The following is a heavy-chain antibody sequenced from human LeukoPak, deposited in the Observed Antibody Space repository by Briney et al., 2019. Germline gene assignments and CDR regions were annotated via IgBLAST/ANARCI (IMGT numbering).Heavy chain of an antibody. D-gene: IGHD3-22*01. J-gene: IGHJ4*02. CDR2: ISYDGSNK. V-gene: IGHV3-30*04. CDR3: ARVLHQRNYDSGTYYIY. CDR1: GFTFSSYA. Sequence: GRSLRLSCAASGFTFSSYAMHWVRQAPGKGLEWVAVISYDGSNKYYADSVKGRFTISRDNSKNTLYLQMNSLRAEDTAVYYCARVLHQRNYDSGTYYIYWGQGTLVTVSS.